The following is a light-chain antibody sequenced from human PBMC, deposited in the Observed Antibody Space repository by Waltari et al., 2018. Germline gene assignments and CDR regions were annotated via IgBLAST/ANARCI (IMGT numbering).Light chain of an antibody. Sequence: DIQLTQSPSTLSASVGDRFTITCRASQSISNWLAWYQQKTGKAPKLLLYKASTLESGVPSRFSGSGSGTEFTLTISGLQPYDFATYYCQQYNSYSLLTFGGGTKVEIK. CDR3: QQYNSYSLLT. J-gene: IGKJ4*01. CDR2: KAS. CDR1: QSISNW. V-gene: IGKV1-5*03.